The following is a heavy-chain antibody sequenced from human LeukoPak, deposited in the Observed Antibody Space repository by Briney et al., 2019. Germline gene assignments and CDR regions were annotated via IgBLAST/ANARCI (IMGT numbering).Heavy chain of an antibody. V-gene: IGHV3-48*01. CDR3: ARDPARRYGDYYYYMDV. Sequence: GGSLRLSCAASGFTFSTYSMNWVRQAPGKGLEWLSSISSNSRTMYYADSVKGRFTISRDNAKNSLYLQMDSLRAEDTAVYYCARDPARRYGDYYYYMDVWGKGTTVTVSS. D-gene: IGHD4-17*01. CDR2: ISSNSRTM. CDR1: GFTFSTYS. J-gene: IGHJ6*03.